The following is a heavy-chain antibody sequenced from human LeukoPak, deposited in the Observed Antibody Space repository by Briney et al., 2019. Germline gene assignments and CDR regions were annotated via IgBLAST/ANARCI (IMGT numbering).Heavy chain of an antibody. V-gene: IGHV1-2*02. Sequence: ASVKVSCKASGYTFTGYYIHWVRQAPGQGLEWMGWMNPNSGNTGYAQKFRGRVTMTRDTSIWTAYMEMSSLRSDDTAVYYCARTKYCSSTICYDGEHYWGQGTLVNISS. CDR1: GYTFTGYY. J-gene: IGHJ4*02. CDR3: ARTKYCSSTICYDGEHY. CDR2: MNPNSGNT. D-gene: IGHD2-2*01.